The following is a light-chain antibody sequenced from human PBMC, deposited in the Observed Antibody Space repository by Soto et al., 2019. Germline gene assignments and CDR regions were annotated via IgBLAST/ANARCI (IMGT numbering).Light chain of an antibody. J-gene: IGKJ2*01. Sequence: EIVLTQSPATLSVSPGERVTLSCRASESLSYFLAWYQHTPGQSPRLLIYGVSTRVAGVPSRFSGGGSATDFTLTISSLQSEDFAVYYCQSYNDWPFAFGQGTKLEI. CDR2: GVS. CDR3: QSYNDWPFA. CDR1: ESLSYF. V-gene: IGKV3-15*01.